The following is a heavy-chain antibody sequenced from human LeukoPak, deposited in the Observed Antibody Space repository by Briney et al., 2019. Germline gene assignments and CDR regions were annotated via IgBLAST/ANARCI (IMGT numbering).Heavy chain of an antibody. Sequence: GGSLRLSCTASGFTFRTFWMAWVRQAPGKGLEWVAIIKQDGSEKKSVDSVKGRFTISRDNAKNSLYLQMNSLRAEDKGVYYCARDSGRGYDIWGQGTMVTVSS. CDR3: ARDSGRGYDI. J-gene: IGHJ3*02. V-gene: IGHV3-7*01. CDR1: GFTFRTFW. D-gene: IGHD3-22*01. CDR2: IKQDGSEK.